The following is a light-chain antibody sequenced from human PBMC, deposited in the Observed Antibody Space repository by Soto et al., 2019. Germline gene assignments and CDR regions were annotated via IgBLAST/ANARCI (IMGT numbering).Light chain of an antibody. Sequence: ESVLTQSPGTLSLSPGERATLSCRASQSVSNSFFAWYQQKPGQAPRLLIYGVSSRATGIPDRFSVSGSGTDFTLTISRLEPEDFVVYYCQQYSTLPHTFGQGTKLEVK. CDR3: QQYSTLPHT. J-gene: IGKJ2*01. CDR1: QSVSNSF. CDR2: GVS. V-gene: IGKV3-20*01.